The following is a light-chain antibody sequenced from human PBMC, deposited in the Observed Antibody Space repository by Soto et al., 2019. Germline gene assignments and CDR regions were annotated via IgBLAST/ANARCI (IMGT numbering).Light chain of an antibody. CDR1: SSNIGNNY. J-gene: IGLJ1*01. CDR3: GAWDTSLIARV. Sequence: QSALTQPPSVSAAPGQEVTISCSGSSSNIGNNYVSWYQQLPGTAPKLLIYDNDKRPSGIPDRFSGSKSGTSATLGITGLQTGDEADHYCGAWDTSLIARVFGTGTKVTVL. CDR2: DND. V-gene: IGLV1-51*01.